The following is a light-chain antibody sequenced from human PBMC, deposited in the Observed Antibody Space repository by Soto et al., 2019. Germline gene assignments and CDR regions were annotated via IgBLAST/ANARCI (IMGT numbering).Light chain of an antibody. CDR3: CSYTRSYTWV. CDR1: SSDVGSYNL. J-gene: IGLJ3*02. CDR2: EGS. V-gene: IGLV2-14*02. Sequence: QSALTQPASVSGSPGQSITISCTGTSSDVGSYNLVSWYQQHPGKAPKLMIYEGSKRPSGVSNRFSGSKSGNTASLTISGLQAEDEADYYCCSYTRSYTWVFGGGTKVTVL.